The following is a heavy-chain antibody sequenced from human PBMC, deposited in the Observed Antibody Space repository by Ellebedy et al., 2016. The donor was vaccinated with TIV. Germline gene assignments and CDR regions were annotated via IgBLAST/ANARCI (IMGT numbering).Heavy chain of an antibody. V-gene: IGHV4-34*01. J-gene: IGHJ2*01. CDR3: VRKNLWIDQWYFDL. CDR1: GGSFSFYY. Sequence: GSLRLSXAASGGSFSFYYWSWIRQPPGKGLEWIGEINHSGITNYNPSLRSRVTVLVDTSKNQFSLKLSSVTAADTAVYYCVRKNLWIDQWYFDLWGRGTLVTVSS. D-gene: IGHD3-10*01. CDR2: INHSGIT.